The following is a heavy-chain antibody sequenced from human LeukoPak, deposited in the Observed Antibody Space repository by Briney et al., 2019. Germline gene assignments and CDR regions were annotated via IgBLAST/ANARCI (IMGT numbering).Heavy chain of an antibody. CDR1: GFTFSNHA. Sequence: GGSLRLSCTASGFTFSNHALHWVRQAPGKGLEWLTVISYDGRNEYYADSVTGRLTISRDNSKNTVSPQLNSLRVEDAAVYYCARGEAYYDRNGLPGAALDFWGLGTLVTVSS. CDR3: ARGEAYYDRNGLPGAALDF. V-gene: IGHV3-30*04. CDR2: ISYDGRNE. D-gene: IGHD3-22*01. J-gene: IGHJ3*01.